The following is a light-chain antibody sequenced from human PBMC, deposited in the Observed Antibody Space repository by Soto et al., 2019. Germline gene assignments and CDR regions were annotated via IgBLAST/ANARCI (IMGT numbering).Light chain of an antibody. CDR1: QSVGSNS. J-gene: IGKJ4*01. CDR3: QQYGSSPLT. Sequence: EIVFTLSPGTLSLSQGDRATLSCRASQSVGSNSLAWYQQKPGQAPRLLIYAASSRATGVPDRFSGSGSGTDFTLIISRLEPGDFAVYYCQQYGSSPLTFGGGSKVDIK. V-gene: IGKV3-20*01. CDR2: AAS.